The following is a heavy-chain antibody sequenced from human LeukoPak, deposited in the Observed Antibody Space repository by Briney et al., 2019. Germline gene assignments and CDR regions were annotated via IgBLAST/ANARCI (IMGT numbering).Heavy chain of an antibody. CDR3: AGGPEYYYDSSGYHNGWFDP. Sequence: ASVKVSCKASGYTFTGYYMHWVRKAPGQGLEWMGWINPNSGGTNYAQKFQGRVTMTRDTSISTAYMELSRLRSDDTAVYYCAGGPEYYYDSSGYHNGWFDPWGQGTLVTVSS. CDR1: GYTFTGYY. D-gene: IGHD3-22*01. V-gene: IGHV1-2*02. CDR2: INPNSGGT. J-gene: IGHJ5*02.